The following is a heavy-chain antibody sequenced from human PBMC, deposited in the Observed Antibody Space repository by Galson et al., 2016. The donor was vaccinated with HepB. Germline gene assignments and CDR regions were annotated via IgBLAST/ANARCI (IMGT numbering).Heavy chain of an antibody. CDR1: GGSISGSNHY. CDR2: VYYIGGP. D-gene: IGHD6-19*01. J-gene: IGHJ3*01. CDR3: ARQSSSGWEKGTFDF. Sequence: ETLSLTCTVSGGSISGSNHYWGWIRLPPGKGLEWIATVYYIGGPYYNPSLKSRVTISVDTSENQFSLQLNYVTAADMAVYYCARQSSSGWEKGTFDFWGPGTMVTVSS. V-gene: IGHV4-39*01.